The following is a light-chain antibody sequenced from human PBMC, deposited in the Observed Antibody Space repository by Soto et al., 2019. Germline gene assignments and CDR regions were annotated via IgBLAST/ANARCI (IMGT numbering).Light chain of an antibody. CDR1: QSLLWSPNNTNY. J-gene: IGKJ2*01. V-gene: IGKV4-1*01. CDR3: QQYHRIPET. CDR2: WAS. Sequence: DVVMTQSPDSLAVSLGERATIKCTSGQSLLWSPNNTNYLAWYQQKPGQPPKLLISWASTRESGVPDRFSGSGAETDFTLTISSLQAEDVAVYYCQQYHRIPETFGQGTRLEIK.